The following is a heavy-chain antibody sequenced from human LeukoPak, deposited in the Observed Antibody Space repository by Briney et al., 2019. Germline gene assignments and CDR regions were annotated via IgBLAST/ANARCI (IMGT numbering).Heavy chain of an antibody. V-gene: IGHV3-53*01. CDR1: GFTVSSNY. Sequence: GGSLRLSCAASGFTVSSNYMSWVRQAPGKGLEWVSVIYSGGSTYYADSVKGRFTISRDKSKNTLYLQMNSLRAEDTAVYYCAGGYSYGNTPFDYWGQGTLVTVSS. CDR2: IYSGGST. D-gene: IGHD5-18*01. J-gene: IGHJ4*02. CDR3: AGGYSYGNTPFDY.